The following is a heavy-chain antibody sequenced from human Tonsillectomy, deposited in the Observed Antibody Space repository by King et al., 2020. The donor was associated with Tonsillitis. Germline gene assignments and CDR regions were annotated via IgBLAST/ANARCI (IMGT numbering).Heavy chain of an antibody. Sequence: VRLVESGGGVVQPGRSLRLSCAASGFTFSSYAMHWVRQAPGKGLEWVAVISYDGSNKYYADSVKGRFTISRDNSKNTLYLQMNSLRAEDTAVYYCASWDRGHDSSGYRRSFDYWGQGTLVTVSS. CDR2: ISYDGSNK. V-gene: IGHV3-30*01. CDR3: ASWDRGHDSSGYRRSFDY. D-gene: IGHD3-22*01. CDR1: GFTFSSYA. J-gene: IGHJ4*02.